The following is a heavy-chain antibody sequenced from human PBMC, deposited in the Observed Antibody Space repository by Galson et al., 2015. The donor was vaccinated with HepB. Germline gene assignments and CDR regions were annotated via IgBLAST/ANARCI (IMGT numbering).Heavy chain of an antibody. CDR2: ILYTGAT. Sequence: ETLSLTCTVSGASISSNSHYWGWIRQRPGQGLEWIGAILYTGATFYNPSLKTHVTIFVDTSKNQFSLKLTSVTAADTAVYYCARQRVGDYYVLVPGWIDPWGQGSLVTVSP. J-gene: IGHJ5*02. CDR3: ARQRVGDYYVLVPGWIDP. D-gene: IGHD4-17*01. CDR1: GASISSNSHY. V-gene: IGHV4-39*01.